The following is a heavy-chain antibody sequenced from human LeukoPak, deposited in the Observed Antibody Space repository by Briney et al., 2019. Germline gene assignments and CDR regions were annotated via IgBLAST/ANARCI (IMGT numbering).Heavy chain of an antibody. CDR2: IIPIFGTA. D-gene: IGHD6-13*01. J-gene: IGHJ5*02. Sequence: AXGQGLXXXGGIIPIFGTANYAQKFQGRVTITADESTSTAYMELSSLRSEDTAVYYCARSEQLGLNWFDPWGQGTLVTVSS. V-gene: IGHV1-69*01. CDR3: ARSEQLGLNWFDP.